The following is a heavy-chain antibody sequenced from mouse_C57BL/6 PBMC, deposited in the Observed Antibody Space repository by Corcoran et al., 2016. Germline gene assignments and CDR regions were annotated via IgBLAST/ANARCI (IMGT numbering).Heavy chain of an antibody. CDR2: INPNNGGT. D-gene: IGHD4-1*01. J-gene: IGHJ3*01. CDR3: ARRNWDVDFAY. CDR1: GYTFTDYY. V-gene: IGHV1-26*01. Sequence: EVQLQQSGPELVKPGASVKISCKASGYTFTDYYMNWVKQSHGKSLEWIGDINPNNGGTSYNQKFKGKATLTVDKSSSTAYMELRSLTSEDSAVYYCARRNWDVDFAYWGQGTLVTVSA.